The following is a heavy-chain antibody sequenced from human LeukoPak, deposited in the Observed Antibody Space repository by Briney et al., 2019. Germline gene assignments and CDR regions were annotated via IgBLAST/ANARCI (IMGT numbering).Heavy chain of an antibody. D-gene: IGHD4-23*01. CDR3: FVDGGY. CDR2: IRSTANNYAT. CDR1: EFTLSGSD. V-gene: IGHV3-73*01. J-gene: IGHJ4*02. Sequence: GGSLRLSCAASEFTLSGSDLHWVRQTSGKGLEWVGHIRSTANNYATAYAASVKGKFTISRDDSKNTAYLQMNSLKAEDTAVYYCFVDGGYWGRGTLVTVSS.